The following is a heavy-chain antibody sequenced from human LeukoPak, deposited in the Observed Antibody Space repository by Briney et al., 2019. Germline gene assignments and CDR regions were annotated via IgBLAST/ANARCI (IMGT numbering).Heavy chain of an antibody. CDR2: IHTSGST. V-gene: IGHV4-4*07. D-gene: IGHD3-22*01. CDR3: ARGRYYYDSSGYRFDY. Sequence: SETLSLTCTFSGGSITSYYWSWIRQPAGKGLEWIGRIHTSGSTNYNPSLRSRVTMSVDTSKNQFSLKLSPVTAADTAVYYCARGRYYYDSSGYRFDYWGQGTLVTVSS. CDR1: GGSITSYY. J-gene: IGHJ4*02.